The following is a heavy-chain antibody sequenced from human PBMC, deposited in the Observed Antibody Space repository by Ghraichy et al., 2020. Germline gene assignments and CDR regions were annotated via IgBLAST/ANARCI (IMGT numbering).Heavy chain of an antibody. CDR2: INAGNGNT. J-gene: IGHJ4*02. CDR1: GYTFTSYA. V-gene: IGHV1-3*01. D-gene: IGHD4-17*01. Sequence: ASVKVSCKASGYTFTSYAMHWVRQAPGQRLEWMGWINAGNGNTKYSQKFQGRVTITRDTSASTAYMELSSLRSEDTAVYYCARVSTVTSHFDYWGQGTLVTVSS. CDR3: ARVSTVTSHFDY.